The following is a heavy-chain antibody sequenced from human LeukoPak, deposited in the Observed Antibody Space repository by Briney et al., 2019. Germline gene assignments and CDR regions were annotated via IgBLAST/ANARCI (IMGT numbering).Heavy chain of an antibody. CDR3: PRHQYLYYYMDV. V-gene: IGHV4-4*09. D-gene: IGHD2-2*01. CDR1: GGSISSYY. J-gene: IGHJ6*03. CDR2: IYTSGST. Sequence: PSETLSLTCTVSGGSISSYYWSWIRQPPGKGLEWIGYIYTSGSTNYNPSLKSRVTISVDTSKNQFSLKLSSVTAADTAVYYCPRHQYLYYYMDVWGKGTTVTVSS.